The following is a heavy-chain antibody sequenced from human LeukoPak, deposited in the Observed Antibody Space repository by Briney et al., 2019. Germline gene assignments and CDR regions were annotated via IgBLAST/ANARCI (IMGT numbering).Heavy chain of an antibody. V-gene: IGHV4-34*01. CDR3: ARGRRGSSSSCFGRCYYYYMDV. CDR2: INHSGST. CDR1: GGSFSGYY. J-gene: IGHJ6*03. Sequence: TSETLSLTCAVYGGSFSGYYWSWIRQPPGKGLEWIGEINHSGSTNYNPSLKSRVTISVDTSKNQFPLKLSSVTAADTAVYYCARGRRGSSSSCFGRCYYYYMDVWGKGTTVTVSS. D-gene: IGHD6-6*01.